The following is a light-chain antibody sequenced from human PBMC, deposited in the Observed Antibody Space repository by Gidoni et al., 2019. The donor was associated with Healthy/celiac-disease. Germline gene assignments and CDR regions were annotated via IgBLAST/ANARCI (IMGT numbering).Light chain of an antibody. CDR1: QSISSY. Sequence: IQMSQSPSSLSASVGDRVTITCRASQSISSYLNWYQQKPGKAPKLLIYAASSLQSGVPSRLSGSGSGTDFTLTISSLQTEDFETYYGQQSYSTPLTFGGGSKVEIK. V-gene: IGKV1-39*01. J-gene: IGKJ4*01. CDR2: AAS. CDR3: QQSYSTPLT.